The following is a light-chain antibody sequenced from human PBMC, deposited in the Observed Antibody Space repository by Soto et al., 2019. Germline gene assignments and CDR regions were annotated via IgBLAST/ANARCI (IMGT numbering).Light chain of an antibody. J-gene: IGKJ5*01. V-gene: IGKV3-11*01. Sequence: EIVLTQSPATLSLSPGERATLSCRASPSVSNYLAWYQQKPGQAPRLLIYGAFNRATGIPARFSGSGSGADFTLTISSLEPEDFAVYYSQQRNIWPPVTFGQGTRLEIK. CDR1: PSVSNY. CDR2: GAF. CDR3: QQRNIWPPVT.